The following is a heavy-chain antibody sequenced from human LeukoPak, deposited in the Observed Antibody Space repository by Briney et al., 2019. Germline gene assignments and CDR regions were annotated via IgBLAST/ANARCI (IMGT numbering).Heavy chain of an antibody. D-gene: IGHD3-22*01. CDR1: GFIFSSYA. V-gene: IGHV3-23*01. Sequence: GGSLRLSCAASGFIFSSYAMSWVRQAPGKGLEWVSTISGSGGSTYYADSVKGRFTISRDNSKNTLYLQMNSLRAEDTAVYYCARADPYYYDSSGYPLDYWGQGTLVTVSS. CDR2: ISGSGGST. CDR3: ARADPYYYDSSGYPLDY. J-gene: IGHJ4*02.